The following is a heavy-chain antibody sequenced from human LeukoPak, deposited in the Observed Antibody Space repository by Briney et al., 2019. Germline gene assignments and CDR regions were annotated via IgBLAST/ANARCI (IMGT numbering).Heavy chain of an antibody. Sequence: GGSLRLSCAASGFTFSSYWMGWVRQAPGKRLEWVANMNIDGSEKYYADSAKGRFTISRDNARNSVYLQMNSLRVEDTAVYYCARDPVEWELLLDYWGQGTLATVSS. V-gene: IGHV3-7*01. D-gene: IGHD1-26*01. J-gene: IGHJ4*02. CDR2: MNIDGSEK. CDR3: ARDPVEWELLLDY. CDR1: GFTFSSYW.